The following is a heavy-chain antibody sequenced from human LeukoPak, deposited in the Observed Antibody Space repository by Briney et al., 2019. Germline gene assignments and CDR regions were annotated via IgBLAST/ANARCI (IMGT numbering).Heavy chain of an antibody. V-gene: IGHV1-2*02. J-gene: IGHJ4*02. Sequence: GASVKVSCKASGYTFTGYYMHWVRQAPGQGLEWMGWINPNSGGTNYAQKFQGRVTMTRDTSISTAYMELSRLRSDDTAVYYCARMPLGEWLRSIAPFDYWGQGTLVTVSS. D-gene: IGHD5-12*01. CDR2: INPNSGGT. CDR3: ARMPLGEWLRSIAPFDY. CDR1: GYTFTGYY.